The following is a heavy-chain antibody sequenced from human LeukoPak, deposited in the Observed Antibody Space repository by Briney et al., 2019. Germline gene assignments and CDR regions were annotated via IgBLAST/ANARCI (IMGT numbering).Heavy chain of an antibody. CDR1: GYTFTSYD. CDR3: ARDYGGNSGWFDP. D-gene: IGHD4-23*01. Sequence: ASVKVSCKASGYTFTSYDLNWVRQATGQGLEWIGWMNPNSGNTGYAQKFQGRVTLTRSTSISTAYIELRSLTSEDTAVYYCARDYGGNSGWFDPWGQGTLVTVS. CDR2: MNPNSGNT. V-gene: IGHV1-8*01. J-gene: IGHJ5*02.